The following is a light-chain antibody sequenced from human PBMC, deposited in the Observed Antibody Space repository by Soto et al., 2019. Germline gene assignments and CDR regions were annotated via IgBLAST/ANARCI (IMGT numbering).Light chain of an antibody. CDR2: DVN. V-gene: IGLV2-14*03. Sequence: QSALTQPASVSGSPGQSITISCTGTSSDVGCYNSVSSYQQYPGKAPKLMIHDVNNRPSGLSDRFSGSKSGNTASLTISGLQPEDEAAYYCSSFTAGTSYVFGTGTQLTVL. J-gene: IGLJ1*01. CDR3: SSFTAGTSYV. CDR1: SSDVGCYNS.